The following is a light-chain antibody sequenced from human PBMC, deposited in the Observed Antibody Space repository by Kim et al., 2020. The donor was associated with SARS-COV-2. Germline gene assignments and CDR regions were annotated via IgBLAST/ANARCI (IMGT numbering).Light chain of an antibody. V-gene: IGLV2-14*03. Sequence: QSALTQPASVSGSPGQSITIPCTGTSSDVGGYNYVSWYQRHPGKAPKLMIYDVSYRPSGVSNRFSGSKSGNTASLTISGLQAEDEADYYCSSYTSSSTLVFGGGTQLTVL. CDR3: SSYTSSSTLV. J-gene: IGLJ2*01. CDR2: DVS. CDR1: SSDVGGYNY.